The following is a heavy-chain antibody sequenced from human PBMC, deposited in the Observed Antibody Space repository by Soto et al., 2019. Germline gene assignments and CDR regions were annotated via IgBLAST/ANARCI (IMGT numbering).Heavy chain of an antibody. J-gene: IGHJ3*02. CDR1: GFSLSTSGVG. V-gene: IGHV2-5*02. CDR3: AHLYYYDSSGYYGGSDAFDI. CDR2: IYWDDDT. D-gene: IGHD3-22*01. Sequence: QITLKESGPTLVKPTQTLTLTCTFSGFSLSTSGVGVGWIRQPPGKALEWLALIYWDDDTRYSPSLKSRLTITKDTSKNQVVLTMTNMDPVDTATYYCAHLYYYDSSGYYGGSDAFDIWGQGTMVTVSS.